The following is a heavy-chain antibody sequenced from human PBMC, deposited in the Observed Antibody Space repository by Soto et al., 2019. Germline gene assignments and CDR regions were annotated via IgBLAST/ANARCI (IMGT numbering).Heavy chain of an antibody. V-gene: IGHV3-33*01. CDR2: IYYDGSGK. CDR1: GFTFGSYG. D-gene: IGHD3-9*01. J-gene: IGHJ4*02. Sequence: PGGSLRLSCAASGFTFGSYGMHWVRQAPGKGLEWVAVIYYDGSGKYYADSVKGRFTISRDNSKNTLYLQMNSLRAEDTAVYYCARAAGTGTFDYWGQGSLVTVS. CDR3: ARAAGTGTFDY.